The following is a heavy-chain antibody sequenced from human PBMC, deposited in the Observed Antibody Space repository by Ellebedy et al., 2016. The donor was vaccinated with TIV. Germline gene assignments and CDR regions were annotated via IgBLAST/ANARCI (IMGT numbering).Heavy chain of an antibody. D-gene: IGHD3-22*01. V-gene: IGHV3-74*01. CDR3: AKEGTYYYDSSGWNDAFDI. J-gene: IGHJ3*02. CDR2: INSDGSST. Sequence: GGSLRLSXAASGFTFSSYWMHWVRQAPGKGLVWVSRINSDGSSTSYADSVKGRFTISRDNAKNTLYLQMNSLRAEDTAVYYCAKEGTYYYDSSGWNDAFDIWGQGTMVTVSS. CDR1: GFTFSSYW.